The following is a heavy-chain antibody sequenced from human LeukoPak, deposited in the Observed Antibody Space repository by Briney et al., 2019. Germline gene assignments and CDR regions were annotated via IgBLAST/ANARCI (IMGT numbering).Heavy chain of an antibody. J-gene: IGHJ4*02. D-gene: IGHD5-18*01. CDR1: GGSISSSNW. Sequence: ETLSLTCAVSGGSISSSNWWSWVRQPPGKGLEWVANIKQDGSEKYYVDSVKGRFTISRDNAKNSLYLQMSSLRAEDTAVYYCARAERYSYGKGYFDYWGQGTLVTVSS. CDR2: IKQDGSEK. V-gene: IGHV3-7*01. CDR3: ARAERYSYGKGYFDY.